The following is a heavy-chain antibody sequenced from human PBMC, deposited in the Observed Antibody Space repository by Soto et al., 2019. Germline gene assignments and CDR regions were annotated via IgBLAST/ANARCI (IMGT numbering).Heavy chain of an antibody. D-gene: IGHD6-13*01. CDR3: AKVVGYSSSFSLVSVDYYGMDV. J-gene: IGHJ6*02. CDR2: ISYDGSNK. CDR1: GFTFSSYG. Sequence: PGGSLRLSCAASGFTFSSYGMHWVRQAPGKGLEWVAVISYDGSNKYYADSVKGRFTISRDNSKNTLYLQMNSLRAEDTAVYYCAKVVGYSSSFSLVSVDYYGMDVWGQGTTVTVS. V-gene: IGHV3-30*18.